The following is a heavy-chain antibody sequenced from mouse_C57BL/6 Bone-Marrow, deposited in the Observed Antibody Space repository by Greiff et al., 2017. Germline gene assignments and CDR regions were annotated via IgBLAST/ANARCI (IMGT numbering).Heavy chain of an antibody. J-gene: IGHJ4*01. CDR3: ARLKIYYDYDGAMDY. V-gene: IGHV1-69*01. Sequence: VQLQQPGAELVMPGASVKLSCKASGYTFTSYWMHWVKQRPGQGLEWIGEIDPSDSYTNYNQKFKGKSTLTVDKSSSTAYMQLSSLTSEDSAVYYGARLKIYYDYDGAMDYWGQGTSVTVSS. D-gene: IGHD2-4*01. CDR1: GYTFTSYW. CDR2: IDPSDSYT.